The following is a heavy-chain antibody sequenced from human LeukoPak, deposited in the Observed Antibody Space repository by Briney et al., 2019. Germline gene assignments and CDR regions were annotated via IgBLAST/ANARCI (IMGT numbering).Heavy chain of an antibody. V-gene: IGHV3-74*01. J-gene: IGHJ4*02. CDR3: ARGRLTSSWYSFDY. Sequence: TGGSLRLSCAASGFTFSGYWMHWVRQAPGKGLVWVSRISTDGSSNTYADSVKGRFTISRDNAKNTLYLQMNSLRAEDTAVYYCARGRLTSSWYSFDYRGQGTLVTVSS. CDR1: GFTFSGYW. CDR2: ISTDGSSN. D-gene: IGHD6-19*01.